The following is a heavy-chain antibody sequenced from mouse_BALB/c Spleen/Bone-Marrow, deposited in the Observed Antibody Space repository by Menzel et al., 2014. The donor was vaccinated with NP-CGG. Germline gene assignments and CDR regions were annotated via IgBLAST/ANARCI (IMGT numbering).Heavy chain of an antibody. CDR1: GFTFSDIY. Sequence: DVQLVESGGGLVQPGGSLILSCAPSGFTFSDIYMEWVRQPPGKRLEWIATSRSKPNDYTTEYSASVKGRFIVSRDTSQSVLYLQMNALRAEDTAIYYCARDGGYGRDNWGQGTTLTVSS. V-gene: IGHV7-1*02. D-gene: IGHD1-1*02. J-gene: IGHJ2*01. CDR3: ARDGGYGRDN. CDR2: SRSKPNDYTT.